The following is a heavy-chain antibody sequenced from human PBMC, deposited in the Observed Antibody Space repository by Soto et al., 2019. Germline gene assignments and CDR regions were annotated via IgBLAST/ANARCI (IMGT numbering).Heavy chain of an antibody. Sequence: EVQLVESGGGLVKPGRSLRLSCTASGFTFGDYAMSWFRQAPGKGLEWVGFIRSKAYGGITEYAASVKGRFTISRDDSKSIAYLQMNSLKTEDTAVYYCTRDSFIPDYGDDWAGWFDPWGQGTLVTVSS. J-gene: IGHJ5*02. CDR3: TRDSFIPDYGDDWAGWFDP. V-gene: IGHV3-49*05. CDR2: IRSKAYGGIT. CDR1: GFTFGDYA. D-gene: IGHD4-17*01.